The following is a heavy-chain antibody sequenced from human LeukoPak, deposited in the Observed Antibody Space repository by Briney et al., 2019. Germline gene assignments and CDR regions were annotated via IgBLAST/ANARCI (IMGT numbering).Heavy chain of an antibody. CDR2: IKGDGSET. J-gene: IGHJ5*02. D-gene: IGHD3-3*01. CDR1: GFTFSDYW. Sequence: PGGPLRLSCAASGFTFSDYWMHWVRQVPGKGLVWVSRIKGDGSETNYADSVKGRFNISRDNAMNSLYLQMNSLSAEDTAFYYCAKDFTSHPTVFGGFDPWGQGTVVIVSS. CDR3: AKDFTSHPTVFGGFDP. V-gene: IGHV3-74*01.